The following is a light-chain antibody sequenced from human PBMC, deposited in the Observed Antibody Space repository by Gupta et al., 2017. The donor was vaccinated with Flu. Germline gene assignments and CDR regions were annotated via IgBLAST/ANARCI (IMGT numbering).Light chain of an antibody. CDR2: QVS. V-gene: IGKV2-30*01. Sequence: VTLGQPTSISSRTSQCLVYSDGNTYLHWFQQRPGQSPRRLIYQVSNRESGVPDRFSGSGSGTXFTLKIXRVEAEDVGIYFCMQDENTSLAFGXGTKVEIK. CDR3: MQDENTSLA. CDR1: QCLVYSDGNTY. J-gene: IGKJ1*01.